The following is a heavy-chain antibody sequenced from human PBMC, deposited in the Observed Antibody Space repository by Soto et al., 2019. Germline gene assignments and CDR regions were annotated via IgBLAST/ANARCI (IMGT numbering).Heavy chain of an antibody. J-gene: IGHJ4*02. CDR2: IYSGGTT. Sequence: EVQLVESGGGLIQPGGSLRLSCAASGFNVSSTYMSWVRQAPGKGLEWVALIYSGGTTYYADSVKGRFTISRDNSKNTRYLQMNSLRAEATALYYCARVEVWGQGTLVTVSS. V-gene: IGHV3-53*01. D-gene: IGHD3-3*01. CDR3: ARVEV. CDR1: GFNVSSTY.